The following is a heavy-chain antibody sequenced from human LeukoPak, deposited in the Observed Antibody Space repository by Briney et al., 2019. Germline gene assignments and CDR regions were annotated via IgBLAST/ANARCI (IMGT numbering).Heavy chain of an antibody. D-gene: IGHD3-3*01. V-gene: IGHV5-51*01. J-gene: IGHJ6*03. CDR2: IYPGDSDT. CDR3: ARGFLEWPTAIYYYYYMDV. Sequence: GESLKISCKGSGYSFTSYWIGWVRQMPGKGLEWMGIIYPGDSDTRYSPSFQGQVTISADKSISTAYLQWSSLKASDTAMYYCARGFLEWPTAIYYYYYMDVWGKGTTVTVSS. CDR1: GYSFTSYW.